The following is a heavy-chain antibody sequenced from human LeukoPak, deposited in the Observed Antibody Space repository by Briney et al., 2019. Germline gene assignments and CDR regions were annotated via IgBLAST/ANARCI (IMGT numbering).Heavy chain of an antibody. CDR3: ARGGTPGYSTGWIDY. J-gene: IGHJ4*02. V-gene: IGHV3-53*05. CDR1: GFTVSSNY. D-gene: IGHD6-19*01. CDR2: LYGGGST. Sequence: GRSPRLSCAASGFTVSSNYMSWVRQAPGKGLEWVSVLYGGGSTYYADSVKGRFTISRDNSKNTLYLQMNSLRGEDTAVYYCARGGTPGYSTGWIDYWGQGTLVTVSS.